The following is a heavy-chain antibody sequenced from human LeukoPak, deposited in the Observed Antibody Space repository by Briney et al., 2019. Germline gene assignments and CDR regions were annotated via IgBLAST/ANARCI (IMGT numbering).Heavy chain of an antibody. Sequence: SETLSLTCTVSGGSISSYYWSWIRQPPGKGLEWIGYIYYSGSTNYNPSLKSRVAISVDTSKNQFSLKLSSVTAADTAVYYCARERYGDQTFDYWGQGTLVTVSS. V-gene: IGHV4-59*01. CDR3: ARERYGDQTFDY. CDR2: IYYSGST. CDR1: GGSISSYY. D-gene: IGHD4-17*01. J-gene: IGHJ4*02.